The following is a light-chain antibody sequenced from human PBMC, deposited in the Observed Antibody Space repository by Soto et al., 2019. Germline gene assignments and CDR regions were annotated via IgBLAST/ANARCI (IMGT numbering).Light chain of an antibody. V-gene: IGLV1-44*01. CDR3: AACDDSLNVQV. CDR2: TTN. CDR1: SSNIGTSS. J-gene: IGLJ1*01. Sequence: QSALTQPHSASGTPGQRVTISCSESSSNIGTSSVHWFQQLPGTAPKLLISTTNQRPSGVPERFSGSKSGTSASLAISGLQSEDEADYYCAACDDSLNVQVFGTGTRVTV.